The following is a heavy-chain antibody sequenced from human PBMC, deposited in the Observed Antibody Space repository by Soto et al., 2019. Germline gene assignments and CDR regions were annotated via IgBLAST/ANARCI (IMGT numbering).Heavy chain of an antibody. Sequence: QVQLQESGPGLVKPSETLSLTCTVSGGSISSYFWSWIRQPPGKGLEWIGYIYYTGSTNYNPSLKSRVTISVDTAKNQFSLQLSSVTAADTAVYYCASFNWYFDLWGRGTLVTVSS. CDR2: IYYTGST. CDR1: GGSISSYF. CDR3: ASFNWYFDL. J-gene: IGHJ2*01. V-gene: IGHV4-59*01.